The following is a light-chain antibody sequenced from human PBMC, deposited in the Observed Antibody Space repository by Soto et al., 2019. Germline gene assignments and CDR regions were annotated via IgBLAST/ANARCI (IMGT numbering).Light chain of an antibody. J-gene: IGKJ2*01. Sequence: EIVMTQSPATLSVSPGERATVSCRASQSVSSNLAWYQQKPGQAPRLLIYGASTRATGIPARFSGSGSGTGFTLTIGSLQSEDFAVYHFQQYNNWPRTFGQGTKLEIK. CDR3: QQYNNWPRT. CDR1: QSVSSN. CDR2: GAS. V-gene: IGKV3-15*01.